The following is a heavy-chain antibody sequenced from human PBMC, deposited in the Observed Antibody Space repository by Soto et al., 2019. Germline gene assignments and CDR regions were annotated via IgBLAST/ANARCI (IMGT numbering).Heavy chain of an antibody. CDR3: ARGSRRTKVKVRGAVDAFDI. CDR1: GGSISSSSYY. D-gene: IGHD3-10*01. V-gene: IGHV4-39*07. CDR2: INHSGST. J-gene: IGHJ3*02. Sequence: SETLSLTCTVSGGSISSSSYYWSWIRQPPGKGLEWIGEINHSGSTNYNPSLKSRVTISVDTSKNQFSLKLSSVTAADTAVYYCARGSRRTKVKVRGAVDAFDIWGQGTMVTVSS.